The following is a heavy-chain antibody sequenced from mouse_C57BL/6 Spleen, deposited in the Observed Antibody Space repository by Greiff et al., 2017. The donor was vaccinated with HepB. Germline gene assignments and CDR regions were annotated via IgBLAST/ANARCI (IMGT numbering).Heavy chain of an antibody. CDR3: ARSATDYFDY. V-gene: IGHV1-69*01. D-gene: IGHD1-1*01. Sequence: QVQLQQPGAELVMPGASVKLSCKASGYTFTSYWMHWVKQRPGQGLEWIGEIDPSDSYTNYNQKFKGKSTLTVDKSSSTAYMQLSSLTSEDSAVYYCARSATDYFDYWGQSTTLTVSS. J-gene: IGHJ2*01. CDR2: IDPSDSYT. CDR1: GYTFTSYW.